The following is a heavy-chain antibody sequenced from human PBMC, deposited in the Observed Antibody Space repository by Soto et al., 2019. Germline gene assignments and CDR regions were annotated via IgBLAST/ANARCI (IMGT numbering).Heavy chain of an antibody. CDR2: IIPIFGTA. Sequence: SVKVSCKASGGTFSSYAISWVRQAPGQGLEWMGGIIPIFGTANYAQKFQGRVTITADESTSTAYMELSSLRSDDTAVYYCARSYCSGGSCPRGNWFDPWGQGTLVTVSS. CDR3: ARSYCSGGSCPRGNWFDP. V-gene: IGHV1-69*13. CDR1: GGTFSSYA. J-gene: IGHJ5*02. D-gene: IGHD2-15*01.